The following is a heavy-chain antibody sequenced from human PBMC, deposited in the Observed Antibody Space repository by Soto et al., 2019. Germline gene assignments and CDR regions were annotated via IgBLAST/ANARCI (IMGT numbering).Heavy chain of an antibody. CDR2: INPSGGST. Sequence: ASVKVSCKASGYTFTSYYMHWVRQAPGQGLEWMGIINPSGGSTSYAQKFQGRVTMTRDTSTSTVYMELSSLGSEDTAVYYCARDPAPILGYCSSTSCYAPWFAFDIWGQGTMVTVSS. D-gene: IGHD2-2*01. J-gene: IGHJ3*02. CDR3: ARDPAPILGYCSSTSCYAPWFAFDI. CDR1: GYTFTSYY. V-gene: IGHV1-46*03.